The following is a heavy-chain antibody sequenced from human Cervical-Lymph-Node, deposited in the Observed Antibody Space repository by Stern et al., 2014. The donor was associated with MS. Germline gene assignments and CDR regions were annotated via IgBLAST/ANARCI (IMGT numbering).Heavy chain of an antibody. CDR2: VSTAGDT. V-gene: IGHV3-13*01. CDR3: RPDQLPPWCDLRYFYGMDV. Sequence: EVQLVESGGGLAQPGGSLRLSCAAPRFTFSRDDMHWVRQPTWQGLEWVSIVSTAGDTYYPGSVKGRIPFSRESAKNSLYLQVDSLRAGDTAVSGTRPDQLPPWCDLRYFYGMDVWGQGTTVTVCS. D-gene: IGHD2-2*01. J-gene: IGHJ6*02. CDR1: RFTFSRDD.